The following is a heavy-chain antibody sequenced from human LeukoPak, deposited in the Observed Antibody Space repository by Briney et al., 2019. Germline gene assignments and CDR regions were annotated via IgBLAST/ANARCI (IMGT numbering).Heavy chain of an antibody. CDR2: IKQDGGEK. V-gene: IGHV3-7*01. CDR1: GFTFSSYW. CDR3: ARARGGYDLDY. J-gene: IGHJ4*02. D-gene: IGHD5-12*01. Sequence: GSLRLSCAASGFTFSSYWMSWVRQAPGKGLEWVANIKQDGGEKYYVESVKGRFTISRDNVKNSLYLQMNSLRVEDTAVYYCARARGGYDLDYWGQGTLVTVSS.